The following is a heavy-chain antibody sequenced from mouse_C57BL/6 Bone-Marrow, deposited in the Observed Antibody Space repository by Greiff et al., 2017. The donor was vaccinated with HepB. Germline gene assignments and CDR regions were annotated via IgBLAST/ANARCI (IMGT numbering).Heavy chain of an antibody. CDR1: GFSLRTFGMG. V-gene: IGHV8-8*01. Sequence: QVTLKVSGPGILQPSQTLSLTCSFSGFSLRTFGMGVGWIRQPSGKGLEWLAHFWWDDDKYYNPALKSRLTISKDTSKNQVFLKIANVDTADTATYYCARMRIYYDYLFAYWGQGTLVTVSA. D-gene: IGHD2-4*01. CDR3: ARMRIYYDYLFAY. J-gene: IGHJ3*01. CDR2: FWWDDDK.